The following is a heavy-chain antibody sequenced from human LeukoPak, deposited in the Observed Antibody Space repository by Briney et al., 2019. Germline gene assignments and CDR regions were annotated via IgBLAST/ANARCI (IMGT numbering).Heavy chain of an antibody. V-gene: IGHV4-59*01. Sequence: ASETLSLTCTVSGVSMSTYYWSWIRQSPGKGLEWLAYIHYSGSTNINPSLKGRLAISIDTSKNQFSLKVNPVTAADTAVYYCARDTYGSGYGFFDYWGQGTLVTVSS. J-gene: IGHJ4*02. CDR1: GVSMSTYY. CDR3: ARDTYGSGYGFFDY. CDR2: IHYSGST. D-gene: IGHD3-10*01.